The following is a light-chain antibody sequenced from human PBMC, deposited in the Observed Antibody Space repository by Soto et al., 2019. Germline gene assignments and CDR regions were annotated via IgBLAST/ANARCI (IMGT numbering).Light chain of an antibody. Sequence: QSVLTQPASVSGSPGQSITISCTGTSSDVGGYNYVSWYQHHPGKAPKLMIHEVSDRPSGISNRFSGSKSGDTASLTISGLQAEDEADYYCSSYGSDTTYVFGTGTKVTVL. J-gene: IGLJ1*01. CDR2: EVS. V-gene: IGLV2-14*01. CDR3: SSYGSDTTYV. CDR1: SSDVGGYNY.